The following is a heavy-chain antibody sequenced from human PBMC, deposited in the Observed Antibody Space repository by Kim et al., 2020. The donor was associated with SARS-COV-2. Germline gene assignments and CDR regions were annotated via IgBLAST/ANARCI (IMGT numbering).Heavy chain of an antibody. CDR3: ARELAIFGVVIPFDY. J-gene: IGHJ4*02. V-gene: IGHV1-3*01. Sequence: QKFQGRVTITRDTSASTDYMELSSLRSEDTAVYYCARELAIFGVVIPFDYWGQGTLVTVSS. D-gene: IGHD3-3*01.